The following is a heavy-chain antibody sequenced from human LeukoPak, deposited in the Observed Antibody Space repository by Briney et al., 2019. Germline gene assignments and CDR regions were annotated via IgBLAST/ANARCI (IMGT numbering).Heavy chain of an antibody. CDR2: MYHSGDT. CDR1: DYSISSGYY. J-gene: IGHJ6*03. D-gene: IGHD5-18*01. V-gene: IGHV4-38-2*02. CDR3: AREREWIQLPAMRSYYYMDV. Sequence: SETLSLTCSVSDYSISSGYYWGWIRQPPGKGLEWIGSMYHSGDTYYNPSLKSRVTISVDTSKNQFSLKLSSVTAADTAVYYCAREREWIQLPAMRSYYYMDVWGKGTTVTVSS.